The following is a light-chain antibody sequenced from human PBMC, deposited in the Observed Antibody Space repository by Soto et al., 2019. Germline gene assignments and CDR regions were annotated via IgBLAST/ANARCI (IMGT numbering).Light chain of an antibody. CDR1: SSDVGSYNL. Sequence: QSALTQPASVSGSPGQSITISCTGTSSDVGSYNLVSWYQQHPGKAPKLMIYEGSKRPSGVSNRFSGSKSGNTASLIISGLQAEDEADYYCCSYAGSSWVFGGGTKLTVL. J-gene: IGLJ3*02. CDR3: CSYAGSSWV. CDR2: EGS. V-gene: IGLV2-23*01.